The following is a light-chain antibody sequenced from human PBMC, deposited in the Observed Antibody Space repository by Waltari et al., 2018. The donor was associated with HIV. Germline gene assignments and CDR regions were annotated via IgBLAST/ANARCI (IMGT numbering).Light chain of an antibody. CDR2: EVN. Sequence: QSALTQPPSASGSPGQSVTISCTGTSSAVGGSTYASWSQQHPGKAPKLMSYEVNTRPSGVPDRFSCPKSANTASLTVSGLQADDEADYYCNSYAGSNNWVFGGGTKLTVL. CDR3: NSYAGSNNWV. J-gene: IGLJ3*02. V-gene: IGLV2-8*01. CDR1: SSAVGGSTY.